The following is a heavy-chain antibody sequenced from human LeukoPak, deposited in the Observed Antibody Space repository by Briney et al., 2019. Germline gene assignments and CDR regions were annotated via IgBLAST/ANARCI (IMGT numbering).Heavy chain of an antibody. CDR1: GGSISSYY. J-gene: IGHJ4*02. CDR3: ARYNSYGDLTFAY. V-gene: IGHV4-59*01. Sequence: SETLSLTCTVYGGSISSYYWSWIRQPPGKGLEWIGYIYYSGSTNYNPSLKSRVTISVDTSKNQFSLKLSSVTAADTAVYYCARYNSYGDLTFAYWGQGTLVTVSS. D-gene: IGHD4-17*01. CDR2: IYYSGST.